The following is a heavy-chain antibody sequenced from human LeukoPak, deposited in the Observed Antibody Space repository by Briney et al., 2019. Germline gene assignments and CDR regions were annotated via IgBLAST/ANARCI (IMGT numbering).Heavy chain of an antibody. CDR1: GFTVSSNY. Sequence: PGGSLRLSCAASGFTVSSNYMSWVRQAPGKGLEWVSVIYSGGSTYYADSVKGRFIIARDNSKNTLYLEMNSLRVDDTAVYYCEQGGYSSSSEKDYWGQGTLVTVSS. J-gene: IGHJ4*02. CDR3: EQGGYSSSSEKDY. D-gene: IGHD6-6*01. V-gene: IGHV3-53*01. CDR2: IYSGGST.